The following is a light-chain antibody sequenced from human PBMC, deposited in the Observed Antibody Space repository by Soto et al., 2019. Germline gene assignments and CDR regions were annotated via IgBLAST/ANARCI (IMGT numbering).Light chain of an antibody. CDR1: SSDIGRYNL. J-gene: IGLJ2*01. CDR3: CSRAGRGSFL. Sequence: QSALAQPASVSGSPGQSITISCTGTSSDIGRYNLVSWYQQYPGEAPKLVIYDVTKRPSGVSDRFSASKSGNTASLTISGLQAEDEADYYCCSRAGRGSFLFGGGTKLTVL. V-gene: IGLV2-23*02. CDR2: DVT.